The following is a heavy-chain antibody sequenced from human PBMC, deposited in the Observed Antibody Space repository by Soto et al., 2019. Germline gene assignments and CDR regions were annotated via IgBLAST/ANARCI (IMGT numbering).Heavy chain of an antibody. CDR2: ISPDGTIP. CDR1: GFTFSNYW. Sequence: EVQLVESGGGLVQPGGSLRLSCAVSGFTFSNYWMHWVRQAPGKGLVWGSTISPDGTIPDYTDSVKGRLSISRDNAKRTLFLQINSLRPDETAVYYCARFRGDAFDLWGQGTMVTVSS. J-gene: IGHJ3*01. CDR3: ARFRGDAFDL. V-gene: IGHV3-74*01. D-gene: IGHD3-10*01.